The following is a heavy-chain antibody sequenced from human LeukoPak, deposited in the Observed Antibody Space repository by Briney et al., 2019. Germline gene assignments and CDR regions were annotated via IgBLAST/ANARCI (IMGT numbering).Heavy chain of an antibody. CDR2: ISHSSTTI. Sequence: GGSLRLSCAASGFTFSSYSMNWVRQAPGKGLEWVSFISHSSTTIYYADSVKGRFTISRVNAKNSLYLQMNSLRVEDTAVYYCARDRNYYGSSKYFDCWGQGTLVTVSS. D-gene: IGHD3-10*01. J-gene: IGHJ4*02. CDR1: GFTFSSYS. CDR3: ARDRNYYGSSKYFDC. V-gene: IGHV3-48*01.